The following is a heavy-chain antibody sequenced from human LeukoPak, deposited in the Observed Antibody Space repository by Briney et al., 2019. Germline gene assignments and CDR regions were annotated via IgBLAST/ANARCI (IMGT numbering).Heavy chain of an antibody. V-gene: IGHV4-59*01. CDR2: VYYSGST. CDR1: GGSISGYY. D-gene: IGHD2-15*01. J-gene: IGHJ5*02. Sequence: SETLSLTCTVSGGSISGYYWSWIRQPPGKGLEWIGYVYYSGSTSYNSSLKSRVTISVDMSKNQFSLKLSSVTAADTAVYYCARETPGGSCSGGSCHNWFDPWGQGTLVTVSS. CDR3: ARETPGGSCSGGSCHNWFDP.